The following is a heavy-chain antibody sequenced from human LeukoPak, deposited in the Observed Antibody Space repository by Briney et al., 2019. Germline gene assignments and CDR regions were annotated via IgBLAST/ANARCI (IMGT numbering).Heavy chain of an antibody. CDR2: INRRGHT. CDR1: GFTLIDYG. V-gene: IGHV3-43*02. CDR3: AKEVDCPSDCLFFHS. J-gene: IGHJ4*02. D-gene: IGHD2-21*02. Sequence: GGSLRLSCAASGFTLIDYGMTWVRQGPGKGLEWVSLINRRGHTFYADSVKGRFTISRDNSRNSVFLQVNSLRPEDTALYHCAKEVDCPSDCLFFHSWGQGTLVTVSS.